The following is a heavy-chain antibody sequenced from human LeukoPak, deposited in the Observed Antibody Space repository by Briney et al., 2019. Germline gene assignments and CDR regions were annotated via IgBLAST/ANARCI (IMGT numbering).Heavy chain of an antibody. Sequence: PSETLSLTCTVSGYSISSGYYWGWIRQPPGKGLEWIGSIYHSGSTNYNPSLKSRVTISLDTSKNQFSLNVISVTAADTAVYYCARGRGIAEVGIRYWGQGTLVTVSS. CDR3: ARGRGIAEVGIRY. V-gene: IGHV4-38-2*02. CDR1: GYSISSGYY. CDR2: IYHSGST. J-gene: IGHJ4*02. D-gene: IGHD6-13*01.